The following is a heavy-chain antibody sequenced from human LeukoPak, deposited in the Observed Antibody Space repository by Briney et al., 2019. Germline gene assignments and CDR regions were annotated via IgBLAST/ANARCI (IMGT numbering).Heavy chain of an antibody. J-gene: IGHJ5*02. Sequence: SETLSLTCTVSGGSISSGDYYWSWIRQPPGKALEWIAYMYYSGSTYYNPSLKSRVTMSADTSKNQLSLKLSSVTAADTAVYYCARPYYYDSRIDPWGQGILVTVSS. CDR2: MYYSGST. CDR1: GGSISSGDYY. V-gene: IGHV4-30-4*01. D-gene: IGHD3-22*01. CDR3: ARPYYYDSRIDP.